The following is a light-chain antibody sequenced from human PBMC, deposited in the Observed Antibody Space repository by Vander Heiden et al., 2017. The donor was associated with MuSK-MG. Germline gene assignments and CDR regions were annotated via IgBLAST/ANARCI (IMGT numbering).Light chain of an antibody. V-gene: IGLV2-8*02. CDR3: SSYAGGNNLV. J-gene: IGLJ2*01. CDR2: EVN. Sequence: QYALTQPPSASRSLGQPVTISCTGTNSDVGGYDYVSWYQQHPGKAPKLMIYEVNKRPSGVPDRFSGSKSGSTASLTVSGLRAEDEADYYCSSYAGGNNLVFGGGTKLTV. CDR1: NSDVGGYDY.